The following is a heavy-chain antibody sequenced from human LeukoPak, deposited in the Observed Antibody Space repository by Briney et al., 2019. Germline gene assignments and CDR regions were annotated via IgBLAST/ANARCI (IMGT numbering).Heavy chain of an antibody. V-gene: IGHV1-2*02. J-gene: IGHJ3*02. CDR3: ARDLEWLFANAFDI. CDR2: INPNNGGT. Sequence: ASVKVSCKASGYTFIGYYMHWVRQAPGQGLEWMGWINPNNGGTNYAQKFQGRVTMTRDTSISTVYMELSRLRSDDTAVYYCARDLEWLFANAFDIWGQGTMVTVSS. CDR1: GYTFIGYY. D-gene: IGHD3-3*01.